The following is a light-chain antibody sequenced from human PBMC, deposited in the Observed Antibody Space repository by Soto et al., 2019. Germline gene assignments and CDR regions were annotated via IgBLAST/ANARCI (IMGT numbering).Light chain of an antibody. CDR3: CSSAPESTYV. CDR1: SSDVGAYNS. J-gene: IGLJ1*01. V-gene: IGLV2-23*01. Sequence: QSALAQPASVSGSPGQSVTISCTGTSSDVGAYNSVSWYQQHPDKAPQLMIYKGTQRPSGVSNRFXXSTSGNAASLTISGLQAGDEADYFCCSSAPESTYVFGTGTKVTV. CDR2: KGT.